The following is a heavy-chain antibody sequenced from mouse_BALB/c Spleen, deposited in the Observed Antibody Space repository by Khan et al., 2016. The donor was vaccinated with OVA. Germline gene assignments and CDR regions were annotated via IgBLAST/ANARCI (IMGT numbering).Heavy chain of an antibody. J-gene: IGHJ2*01. CDR3: ARDRIDY. Sequence: VQLQQSGAELAKPGASVKMSCKASGYTFTTYWMHWVNKRPGQGLEWIGYINPTSAYPDYNEKFKDKATLSADKSSSTAYMQLSSLTSEESAVYYCARDRIDYWGQGTTLTVSS. CDR2: INPTSAYP. V-gene: IGHV1-7*01. CDR1: GYTFTTYW.